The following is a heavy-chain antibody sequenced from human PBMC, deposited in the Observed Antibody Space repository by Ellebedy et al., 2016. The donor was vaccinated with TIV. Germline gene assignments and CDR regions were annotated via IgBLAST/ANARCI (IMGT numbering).Heavy chain of an antibody. CDR1: GFSFDRHG. D-gene: IGHD4-17*01. CDR3: AKGDHGYGDYAD. Sequence: GGSLRLXCVASGFSFDRHGMSWVRQAPGKGLEWVSTVDHGPGTTTYYPDSVKGRFTISRDNSRNTLYLQMNSLRVEDTAIYFCAKGDHGYGDYADWGQGTLVTVSS. V-gene: IGHV3-23*05. CDR2: VDHGPGTTT. J-gene: IGHJ4*02.